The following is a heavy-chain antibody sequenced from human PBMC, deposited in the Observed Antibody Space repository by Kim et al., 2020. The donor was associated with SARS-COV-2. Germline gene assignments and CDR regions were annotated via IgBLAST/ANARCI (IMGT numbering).Heavy chain of an antibody. CDR2: MSPDGRTK. CDR3: TREITGGSGGFDY. Sequence: GGSLRLSCEASGFTFSVYEMHWVRQAPGKELEWVASMSPDGRTKFYADSVKGRFTISSDNSKNTLFVQMSSLRGDDTAIYYCTREITGGSGGFDYWGQGTPVTVSS. J-gene: IGHJ4*02. CDR1: GFTFSVYE. V-gene: IGHV3-30*04. D-gene: IGHD3-16*01.